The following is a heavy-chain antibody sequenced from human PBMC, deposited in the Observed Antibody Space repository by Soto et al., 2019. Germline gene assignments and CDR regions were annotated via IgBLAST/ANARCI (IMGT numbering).Heavy chain of an antibody. J-gene: IGHJ3*02. CDR1: GYTFTSDY. V-gene: IGHV1-46*03. CDR2: INPSGGST. CDR3: ARRRLMVPGAFDI. D-gene: IGHD2-8*01. Sequence: ASVKVSCKASGYTFTSDYMHWVRQAPGQGLEWKGIINPSGGSTSYAQKFQGRVTMTRDTSTSTVYMELSSLRSEDTAVYYCARRRLMVPGAFDIWGQGTMVTVSS.